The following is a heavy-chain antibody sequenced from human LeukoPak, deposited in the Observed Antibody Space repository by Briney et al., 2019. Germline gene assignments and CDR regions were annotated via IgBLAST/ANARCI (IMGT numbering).Heavy chain of an antibody. CDR3: ARGGASHFES. J-gene: IGHJ4*02. CDR1: AFSSNTYS. D-gene: IGHD3-16*01. CDR2: MKEDGSAT. Sequence: GGSLRLSCAADSAFSSNTYSWIRQTPGKGLEWVAKMKEDGSATFNVDSVRGGFTISRDNAKRSLYLQMSSLKVEDTAVYYCARGGASHFESWGQGTLVSVST. V-gene: IGHV3-7*04.